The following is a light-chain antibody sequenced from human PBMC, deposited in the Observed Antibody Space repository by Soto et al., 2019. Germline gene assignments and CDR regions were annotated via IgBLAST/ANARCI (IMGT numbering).Light chain of an antibody. Sequence: QSALTQPPSAAGSPGQSVTISCTGTSSDVGGYNYVSWYQQHPGKAPKLIIYEVSKRPSGVPDRFSGSRSGNTASLTVSGLQAEDEADYYCSSYAGSNNSLDVFGTGTKVTVL. J-gene: IGLJ1*01. V-gene: IGLV2-8*01. CDR2: EVS. CDR1: SSDVGGYNY. CDR3: SSYAGSNNSLDV.